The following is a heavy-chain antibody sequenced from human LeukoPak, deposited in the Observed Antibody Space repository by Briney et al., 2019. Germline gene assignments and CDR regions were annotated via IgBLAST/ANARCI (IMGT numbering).Heavy chain of an antibody. D-gene: IGHD3-16*01. CDR1: GDSINDYDW. CDR3: ARWGERRYFDY. Sequence: SENLSLTCTVSGDSINDYDWWSWVRQPPGKGLEWIGDIYHSGSTNYNPSLKSRVTISVDKSKNQFSLKLTSVTAADTAVYFCARWGERRYFDYWGQGTLVTVSS. CDR2: IYHSGST. V-gene: IGHV4-4*02. J-gene: IGHJ4*02.